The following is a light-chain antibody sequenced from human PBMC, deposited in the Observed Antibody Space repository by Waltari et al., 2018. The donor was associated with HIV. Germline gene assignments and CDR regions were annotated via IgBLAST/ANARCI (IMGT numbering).Light chain of an antibody. CDR1: QRITNY. V-gene: IGKV1-27*01. CDR3: QKYNGALWT. CDR2: AAS. Sequence: DIQMTQSPSSQSASIGDRVTITCRSSQRITNYLAWYQQKPGKVPKLLIYAASTLHSGVPSRFSGNGSGTDFTLSISSLQAEDVATYFCQKYNGALWTFGQGTKVEI. J-gene: IGKJ1*01.